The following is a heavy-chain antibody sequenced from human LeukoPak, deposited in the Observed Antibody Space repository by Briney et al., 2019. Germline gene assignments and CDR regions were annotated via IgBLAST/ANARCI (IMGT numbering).Heavy chain of an antibody. J-gene: IGHJ3*02. CDR1: GFTFSSYA. D-gene: IGHD3-16*02. Sequence: PGGSLRLSCAASGFTFSSYAMSWVRQAPGKGLEWVSAISGSGGSTYYADSVKGRFTISRDNSKNTLYLQMNSLRAEDTAVYYCAKQYYDYVWGSYRPNAFDIWGQGTMVTVSS. V-gene: IGHV3-23*01. CDR3: AKQYYDYVWGSYRPNAFDI. CDR2: ISGSGGST.